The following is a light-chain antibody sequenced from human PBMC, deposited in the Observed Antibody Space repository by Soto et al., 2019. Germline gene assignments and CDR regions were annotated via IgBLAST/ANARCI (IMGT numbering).Light chain of an antibody. V-gene: IGKV1-39*01. Sequence: DIPMTQSPSSLSASVGDSVTITCRASQSISSYLNWYQQRPGKVPKLLISVASNLQSGVPSRFSGSGSGTDFTLTITSLQTEDFATYYCLQSYSTPYSFGQGTKLEIK. CDR2: VAS. CDR1: QSISSY. J-gene: IGKJ2*03. CDR3: LQSYSTPYS.